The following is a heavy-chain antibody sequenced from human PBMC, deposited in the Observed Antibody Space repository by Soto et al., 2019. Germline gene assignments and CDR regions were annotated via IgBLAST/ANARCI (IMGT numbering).Heavy chain of an antibody. V-gene: IGHV1-46*01. CDR1: GDTFTDYY. CDR3: ARGGHVVVVTAALDY. CDR2: VNPSGGHT. Sequence: QVQLMQSGAEVKKPGASVKVSCKASGDTFTDYYIHWVRQAPGQGLEWMGTVNPSGGHTHYAQHFPGRVTMTRDTSTSTLYMELTSLTSDDTAIYYCARGGHVVVVTAALDYWGQGTLVSVSS. J-gene: IGHJ4*02. D-gene: IGHD2-21*02.